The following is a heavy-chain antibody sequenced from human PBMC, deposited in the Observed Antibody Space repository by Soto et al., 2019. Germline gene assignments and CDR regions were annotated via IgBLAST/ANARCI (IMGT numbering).Heavy chain of an antibody. CDR1: GFTYRSYD. Sequence: EVRLVESGGGLVQPGGSLRLSCAAFGFTYRSYDMHWVRHVPGKGLEWVSSLGGAGAREYAGSVRGRFTISRDNAKNSLYLHMDSLRVADTAVYYCTRATFGVGMDLWGQGTPVTVSS. J-gene: IGHJ6*02. CDR3: TRATFGVGMDL. V-gene: IGHV3-13*01. CDR2: LGGAGAR. D-gene: IGHD3-10*01.